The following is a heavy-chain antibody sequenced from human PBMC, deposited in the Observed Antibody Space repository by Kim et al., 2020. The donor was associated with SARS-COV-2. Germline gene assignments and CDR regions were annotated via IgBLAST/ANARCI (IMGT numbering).Heavy chain of an antibody. CDR3: ATIRLGYCSSTSCYNDYYYGMDV. D-gene: IGHD2-2*02. J-gene: IGHJ6*02. CDR1: GYTFTSYG. Sequence: ASVKVSCKASGYTFTSYGISWVRQAPGQGLEWMGWISAYNGNTNYAQKLQGRVTMTTDTSTSTAYMELRSLRSDDTAVYYCATIRLGYCSSTSCYNDYYYGMDVWGQGTTVTVSS. V-gene: IGHV1-18*04. CDR2: ISAYNGNT.